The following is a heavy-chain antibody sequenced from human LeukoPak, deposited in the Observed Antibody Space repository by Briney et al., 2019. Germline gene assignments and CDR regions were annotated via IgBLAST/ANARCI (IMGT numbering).Heavy chain of an antibody. D-gene: IGHD3-22*01. J-gene: IGHJ4*02. CDR3: ARQDIGSGYYDY. Sequence: PSETLSLTCTVFGDSIRSYYWSWIRQPPGKGLEWIGSIYYSGSTYYNPSLKSRVTISVDTSKNQFSLKVSSVTAADTAVYYCARQDIGSGYYDYWGQGTLVTVSS. V-gene: IGHV4-59*05. CDR2: IYYSGST. CDR1: GDSIRSYY.